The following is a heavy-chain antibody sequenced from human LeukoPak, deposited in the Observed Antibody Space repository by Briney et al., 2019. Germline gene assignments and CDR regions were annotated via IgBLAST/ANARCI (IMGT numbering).Heavy chain of an antibody. CDR3: VREGRGRSGTNAYDI. D-gene: IGHD6-19*01. V-gene: IGHV3-13*01. CDR1: GFSFSRYE. CDR2: IGTSGET. Sequence: GGSLRLSCASSGFSFSRYEMHWVRQGTGKRLEWVSAIGTSGETFYAGSVKGRFTISRENAKDSLYLQMNSLSAGDTAVYYCVREGRGRSGTNAYDIWGQGTVVSVST. J-gene: IGHJ3*02.